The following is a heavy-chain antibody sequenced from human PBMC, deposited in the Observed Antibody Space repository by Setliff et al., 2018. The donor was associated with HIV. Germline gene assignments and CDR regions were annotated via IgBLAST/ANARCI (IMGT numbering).Heavy chain of an antibody. J-gene: IGHJ4*02. D-gene: IGHD2-15*01. CDR1: TYTFTGYY. CDR3: VTGEGLRF. CDR2: VDPEDDKT. Sequence: ASVKVSCKASTYTFTGYYMHWVQQAPGKGLEWMGRVDPEDDKTIYAEKFQGRVTMTTATSSDTAYLYLSSLRSEDTAVYYCVTGEGLRFWGQGTLVTVSS. V-gene: IGHV1-69-2*01.